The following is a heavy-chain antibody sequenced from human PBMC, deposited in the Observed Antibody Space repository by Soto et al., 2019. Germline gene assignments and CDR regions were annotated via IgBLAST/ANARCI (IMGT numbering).Heavy chain of an antibody. J-gene: IGHJ6*02. CDR2: SSAYNGNT. D-gene: IGHD2-2*01. CDR3: ATYHADDYYYGMDV. CDR1: GYTFTSYG. V-gene: IGHV1-18*01. Sequence: ASVKVSCKASGYTFTSYGISWVRQAPGQGLEWMGWSSAYNGNTNYAQKLQGRVTMTTDTSTSTAYMELRSLRSDDTAVYYCATYHADDYYYGMDVWGQGTTVTVSS.